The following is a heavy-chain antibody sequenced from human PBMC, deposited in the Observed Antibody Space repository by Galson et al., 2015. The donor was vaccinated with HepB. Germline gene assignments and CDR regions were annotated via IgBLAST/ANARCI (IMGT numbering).Heavy chain of an antibody. V-gene: IGHV3-30-3*01. D-gene: IGHD1-14*01. CDR3: ARGPHRDY. J-gene: IGHJ4*02. CDR1: GFTFSSYA. Sequence: SLRLSCAASGFTFSSYAMHWVRQAPGKGLEWVAVISYDGSNKYYADSVKGRFTISRDNSKNTLYLQMNSLRAENTAVYYCARGPHRDYWGQGTLVTVSS. CDR2: ISYDGSNK.